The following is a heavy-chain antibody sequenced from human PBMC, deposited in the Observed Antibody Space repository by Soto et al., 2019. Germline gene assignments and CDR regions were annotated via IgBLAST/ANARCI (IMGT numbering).Heavy chain of an antibody. Sequence: GGSLRLSCAASGFTFSSYWMSWVRQAPGKGLEWVANIKQDGSEKYYVDSVKGRFTISRDNAKNSLYLQMNSLRAEDTAVYYCAREVLGILGDAFDIGGQGTMVTVSS. CDR3: AREVLGILGDAFDI. CDR2: IKQDGSEK. CDR1: GFTFSSYW. D-gene: IGHD7-27*01. J-gene: IGHJ3*02. V-gene: IGHV3-7*03.